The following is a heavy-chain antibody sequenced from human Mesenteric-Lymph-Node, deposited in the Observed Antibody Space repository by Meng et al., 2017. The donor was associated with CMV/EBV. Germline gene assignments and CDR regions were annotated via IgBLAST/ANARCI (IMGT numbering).Heavy chain of an antibody. CDR1: GGSFSSYY. CDR3: ARGPIATRPPGEIYYYYGMDV. V-gene: IGHV4-34*01. D-gene: IGHD6-6*01. Sequence: GSLRLSCAVYGGSFSSYYWSWIRQPPEKGLEWIGEINHSGSINYNPSLKSRVTISVDTSKNQFSLKLNSVTAADTAVYYCARGPIATRPPGEIYYYYGMDVWGQGTTVTVSS. CDR2: INHSGSI. J-gene: IGHJ6*02.